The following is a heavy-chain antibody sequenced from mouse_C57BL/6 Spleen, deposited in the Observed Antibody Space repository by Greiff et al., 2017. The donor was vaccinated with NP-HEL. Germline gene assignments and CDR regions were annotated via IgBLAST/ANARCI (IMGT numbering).Heavy chain of an antibody. V-gene: IGHV5-17*01. J-gene: IGHJ2*01. Sequence: EVQLVESGGGLVKPGGSLKLSCAASGFTFSDYGMHWVRQAPEKGLEWVAYISSGSSTIYYADTVKGRFTISRDNAKNTLFLQMTSLRSEDTAMSYCAGGDYYGSSSHFDYWGQGTTLTVSS. CDR1: GFTFSDYG. CDR2: ISSGSSTI. CDR3: AGGDYYGSSSHFDY. D-gene: IGHD1-1*01.